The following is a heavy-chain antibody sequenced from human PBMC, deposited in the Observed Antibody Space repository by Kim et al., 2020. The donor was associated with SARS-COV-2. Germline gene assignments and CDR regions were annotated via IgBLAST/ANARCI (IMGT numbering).Heavy chain of an antibody. CDR2: MYYTGST. CDR3: ARLGPLLFSAEIDN. J-gene: IGHJ4*02. V-gene: IGHV4-39*01. CDR1: GASISSGTFY. Sequence: SETLSLTCTVSGASISSGTFYWGWIRQPPGKGLEWIGSMYYTGSTYYNPSLKSRVTISKDTSKNQFSLKLTSVTAADTAVYYCARLGPLLFSAEIDNWGQGTLVTVSS. D-gene: IGHD2-21*02.